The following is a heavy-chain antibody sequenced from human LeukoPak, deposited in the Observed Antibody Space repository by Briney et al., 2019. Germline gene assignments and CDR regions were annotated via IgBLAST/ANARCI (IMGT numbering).Heavy chain of an antibody. CDR2: TLFYGSDK. Sequence: PGGSLRLSCAASGFTFSNYGMHWVRQAPGKGLERMSFTLFYGSDKYYADSVKGRFTISRDNSKNTLYLQMNSLTTEDTAVYYCAKERGGSHDAFDIWGQGTLVTVSS. CDR1: GFTFSNYG. D-gene: IGHD1-26*01. J-gene: IGHJ3*02. V-gene: IGHV3-30*02. CDR3: AKERGGSHDAFDI.